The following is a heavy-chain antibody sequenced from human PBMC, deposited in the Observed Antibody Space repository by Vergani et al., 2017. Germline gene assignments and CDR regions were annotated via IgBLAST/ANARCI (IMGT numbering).Heavy chain of an antibody. Sequence: QVQLQESGPGLVKPSETLSLTCAVSGYSISSGYYWGWIRQPPGKGLEWIGSIYHSGSTYHNPSLKSRVTISVDTSKNQFSLKLSSVTAADTAVYYCARLRYYDSSGYYNYFDYWGQGTLVTVSS. CDR2: IYHSGST. CDR3: ARLRYYDSSGYYNYFDY. CDR1: GYSISSGYY. D-gene: IGHD3-22*01. J-gene: IGHJ4*02. V-gene: IGHV4-38-2*01.